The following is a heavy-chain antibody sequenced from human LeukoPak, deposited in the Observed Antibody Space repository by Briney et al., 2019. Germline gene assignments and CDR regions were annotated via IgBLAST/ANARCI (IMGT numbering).Heavy chain of an antibody. Sequence: SVKVPCKASGGTFSSYAISWVRQAPGQGLEWMGRIIPIFGIANYAQKFQGRVTITADKSTSTAYMELSSLRSEDTAVYYCAREEEKVVAGPHFDYWGQGTLVTVSS. J-gene: IGHJ4*02. CDR1: GGTFSSYA. CDR2: IIPIFGIA. CDR3: AREEEKVVAGPHFDY. V-gene: IGHV1-69*04. D-gene: IGHD6-19*01.